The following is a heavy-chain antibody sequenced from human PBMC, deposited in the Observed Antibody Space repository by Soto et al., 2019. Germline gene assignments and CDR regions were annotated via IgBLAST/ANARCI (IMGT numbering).Heavy chain of an antibody. CDR2: ISGSGGST. CDR1: GFTFSSYA. J-gene: IGHJ4*02. Sequence: PGGSLRLSCAASGFTFSSYAMSWVRQAPGKGLEWVSAISGSGGSTYYADSVKGRFTISRDNSKNTLYLQMNSLRAEDTAVYYCAKDRMVRGVQAYGFDYWGQGTLVTVSS. D-gene: IGHD3-10*01. V-gene: IGHV3-23*01. CDR3: AKDRMVRGVQAYGFDY.